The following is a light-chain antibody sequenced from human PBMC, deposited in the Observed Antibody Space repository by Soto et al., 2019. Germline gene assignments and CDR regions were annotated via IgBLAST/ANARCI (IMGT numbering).Light chain of an antibody. CDR2: GAS. Sequence: EIVLTQSPGTLSLSPGERATLSCRASQIVTSSYLAWYQQKPGQAPRLLIYGASSRATGIPDRFSGSGSGTDFTLTISRLEADDFAVYYCQQYGRSAAFGGGTKVEIK. V-gene: IGKV3-20*01. J-gene: IGKJ4*01. CDR3: QQYGRSAA. CDR1: QIVTSSY.